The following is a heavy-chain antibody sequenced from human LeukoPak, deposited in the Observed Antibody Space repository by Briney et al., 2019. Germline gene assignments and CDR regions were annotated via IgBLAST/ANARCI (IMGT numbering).Heavy chain of an antibody. CDR3: ARDPVGGSTIFDY. D-gene: IGHD1-26*01. CDR1: GDIVSSNSDA. V-gene: IGHV6-1*01. Sequence: SQTLSLTCAISGDIVSSNSDAWNWIRQSPSRGLEWLGRTYYRSKWYYDYAVAVKSRISINPDTSKNQFSLQLSSVTPEDTAVYYCARDPVGGSTIFDYWGQGTLVTVSS. J-gene: IGHJ4*02. CDR2: TYYRSKWYY.